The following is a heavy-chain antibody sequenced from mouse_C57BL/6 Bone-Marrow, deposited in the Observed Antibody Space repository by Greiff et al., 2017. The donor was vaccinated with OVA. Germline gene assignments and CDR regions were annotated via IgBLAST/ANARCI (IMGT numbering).Heavy chain of an antibody. V-gene: IGHV7-1*01. CDR1: GFTFSDFY. CDR2: SRNKANDYTT. D-gene: IGHD2-4*01. Sequence: EVKVVESGGGLVQSGRSLRLSCATSGFTFSDFYMEWVRQAPGQGLEWIAASRNKANDYTTEYSASVKGRFIVSRDTSQSILYLQMNALRAEDTAIYYCARDYDYDGPYAMDYWGQGTSVTVSS. J-gene: IGHJ4*01. CDR3: ARDYDYDGPYAMDY.